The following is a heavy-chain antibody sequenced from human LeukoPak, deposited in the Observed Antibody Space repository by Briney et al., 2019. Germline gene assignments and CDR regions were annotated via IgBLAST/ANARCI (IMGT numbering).Heavy chain of an antibody. CDR2: IYYTGTT. CDR3: AREGWGYYFDF. Sequence: SETLSLTCPVSGGSISSYYWSWIRQPPGKGLEWIGYIYYTGTTNYNPSLKSRLTISVDTSKNQFSLNLSSVTSADTAVYYCAREGWGYYFDFWGQGTLVTVSS. V-gene: IGHV4-59*01. J-gene: IGHJ4*02. D-gene: IGHD7-27*01. CDR1: GGSISSYY.